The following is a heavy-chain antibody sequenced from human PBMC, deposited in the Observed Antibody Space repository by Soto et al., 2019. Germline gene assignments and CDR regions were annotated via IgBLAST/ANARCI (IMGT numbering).Heavy chain of an antibody. J-gene: IGHJ4*02. CDR3: ARDRSGATARDFAY. D-gene: IGHD1-26*01. V-gene: IGHV1-8*01. Sequence: ASVKVSCKASGYTFTSYDINWVRQATGQGLEWMGWMNPNSGNTGYAQKFQGRVTMTRNTSISTAYMELSSLRSEDTAVYYCARDRSGATARDFAYWGQGTLVTVSS. CDR2: MNPNSGNT. CDR1: GYTFTSYD.